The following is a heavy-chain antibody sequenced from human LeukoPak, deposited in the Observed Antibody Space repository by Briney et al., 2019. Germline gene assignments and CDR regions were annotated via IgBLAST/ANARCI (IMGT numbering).Heavy chain of an antibody. CDR1: GFTFSDYY. CDR2: ISSSGSTI. J-gene: IGHJ3*02. D-gene: IGHD3-22*01. Sequence: PGGSLRLSCAASGFTFSDYYMSWIRQAPGKGLEWVSYISSSGSTIYYADSVKGRFTISRDNAKNSLYLQMNSLRAEDTAAYYCARAGLEEGRVLNCYYDSSGYDIWGQGTMVTVSS. V-gene: IGHV3-11*01. CDR3: ARAGLEEGRVLNCYYDSSGYDI.